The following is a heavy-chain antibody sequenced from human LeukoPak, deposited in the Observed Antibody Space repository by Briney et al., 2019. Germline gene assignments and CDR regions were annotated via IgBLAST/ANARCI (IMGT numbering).Heavy chain of an antibody. CDR3: ARGGVSSGWYGSYFDY. D-gene: IGHD6-19*01. CDR1: GYTFTSYY. CDR2: ISAYNGNT. V-gene: IGHV1-18*04. J-gene: IGHJ4*02. Sequence: ASVKVSCKASGYTFTSYYMHWVRQAPGQGLEWMGWISAYNGNTNYAQKLQGRVTMTTDTSTSTAYMELRSLRSDDTAVYYCARGGVSSGWYGSYFDYWGQGTLVTVSS.